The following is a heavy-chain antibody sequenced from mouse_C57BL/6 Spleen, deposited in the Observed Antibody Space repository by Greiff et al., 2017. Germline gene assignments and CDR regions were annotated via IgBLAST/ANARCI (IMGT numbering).Heavy chain of an antibody. D-gene: IGHD2-3*01. CDR1: GYTFTSYW. V-gene: IGHV1-59*01. Sequence: QVHVKQPGAELVRPGTSVKLSCKASGYTFTSYWMHWVKQRPGQGLEWIGVIDPSDSYTNYNQKFKGKATLTVDTSSSTAYMQLSSLTSEDSAVYYCARWLLAMDYWGQGTSVTVSS. CDR3: ARWLLAMDY. J-gene: IGHJ4*01. CDR2: IDPSDSYT.